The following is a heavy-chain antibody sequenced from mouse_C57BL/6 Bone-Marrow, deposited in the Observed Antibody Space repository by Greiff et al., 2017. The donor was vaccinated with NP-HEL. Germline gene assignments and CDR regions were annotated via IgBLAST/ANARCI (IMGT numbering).Heavy chain of an antibody. CDR3: TRSRVYGSSLLYAMDY. D-gene: IGHD1-1*01. V-gene: IGHV1-15*01. CDR2: IDPETGGT. J-gene: IGHJ4*01. CDR1: GYTFTDYE. Sequence: QVQLQQSGAELVRPGASVTLSCKASGYTFTDYEMHWVKQTPVHGLEWIGAIDPETGGTAYNQKFKGKAILTADKSSSTAYMELRSLTSEDSAVYYCTRSRVYGSSLLYAMDYWGQGTSVTVSS.